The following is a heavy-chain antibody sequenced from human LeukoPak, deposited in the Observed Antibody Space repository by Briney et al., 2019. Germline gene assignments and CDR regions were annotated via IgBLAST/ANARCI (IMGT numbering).Heavy chain of an antibody. CDR2: INPSGGST. J-gene: IGHJ4*02. V-gene: IGHV1-46*01. CDR3: ARDEYYYDSSGYYPLLEY. D-gene: IGHD3-22*01. Sequence: ASVKVSCKASGYTFTSYYMHWVRPAPGQGLEWMGIINPSGGSTSYAQKFQGRVTMTRDTSTSTVYMELSSLRSEDTAVYYCARDEYYYDSSGYYPLLEYWGQGTLVTVSS. CDR1: GYTFTSYY.